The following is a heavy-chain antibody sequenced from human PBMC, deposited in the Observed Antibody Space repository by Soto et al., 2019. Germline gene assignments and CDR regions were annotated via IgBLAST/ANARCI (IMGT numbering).Heavy chain of an antibody. CDR3: AGFSSNGRTRRDNWFDP. D-gene: IGHD6-13*01. CDR1: GYSFTSYW. Sequence: GESLKISCKGSGYSFTSYWIGWVRQMPGKGLEWMGIIYPGDSDTRYSPSFQGQVTISADKSISTAYLQWSSLKASDTAVYYCAGFSSNGRTRRDNWFDPWGQGTLVTVSS. J-gene: IGHJ5*02. CDR2: IYPGDSDT. V-gene: IGHV5-51*01.